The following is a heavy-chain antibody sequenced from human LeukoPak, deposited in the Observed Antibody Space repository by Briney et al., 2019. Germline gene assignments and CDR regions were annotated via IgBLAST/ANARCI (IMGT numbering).Heavy chain of an antibody. CDR2: LYSHGAT. D-gene: IGHD1-1*01. V-gene: IGHV3-NL1*01. CDR3: ARWTNFHAFDI. Sequence: GGSLRLSCEASGFTFSTYGMHWVRQAPGKGLEWVSLLYSHGATNYADSVKGRFTISRDDSKNTVYLQMNSLRAEDTAVYYCARWTNFHAFDIWGQGTMVTVSS. J-gene: IGHJ3*02. CDR1: GFTFSTYG.